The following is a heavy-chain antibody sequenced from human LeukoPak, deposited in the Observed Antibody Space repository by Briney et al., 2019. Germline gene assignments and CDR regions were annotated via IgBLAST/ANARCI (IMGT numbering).Heavy chain of an antibody. Sequence: AASVKVSCMASGYTFTSYGISWVRQAPGQGLEWMGWISAYSGNTNYAQKLQARVTMTTDTSTSTAYMELRSLRSDDTAVYYCASCSTSCYDAFDIWGQGTMVTVSS. V-gene: IGHV1-18*04. CDR1: GYTFTSYG. J-gene: IGHJ3*02. CDR2: ISAYSGNT. D-gene: IGHD2-2*01. CDR3: ASCSTSCYDAFDI.